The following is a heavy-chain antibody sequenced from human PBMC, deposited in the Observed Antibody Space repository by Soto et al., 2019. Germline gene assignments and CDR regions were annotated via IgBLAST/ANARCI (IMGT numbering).Heavy chain of an antibody. CDR2: ISGSGGST. CDR3: AKDGSGAGRGGGNRFGMDV. CDR1: GFTLSRRA. J-gene: IGHJ6*02. D-gene: IGHD1-26*01. V-gene: IGHV3-23*01. Sequence: PGGSLRLPCAASGFTLSRRAMRWGRQAPGKGLEWVSAISGSGGSTYYADSVKGRFTISRDNSKNTLYLQMNSLRAEDTAVYYCAKDGSGAGRGGGNRFGMDVWGQGTTVTVSS.